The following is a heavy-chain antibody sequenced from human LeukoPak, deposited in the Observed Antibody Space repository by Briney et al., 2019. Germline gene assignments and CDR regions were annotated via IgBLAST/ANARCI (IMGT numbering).Heavy chain of an antibody. V-gene: IGHV1-69*01. CDR3: ATGLPIKISGVAMSLLDY. Sequence: FCNAVAGGSISSGISWGRLAPPQGLEWMGGMVPIFGAANYAQESQGRVTITAEESTSTGYMELSSLRAEDTAVYYCATGLPIKISGVAMSLLDYWRQGTLVRVST. D-gene: IGHD3-3*01. CDR2: MVPIFGAA. CDR1: AGGSISSG. J-gene: IGHJ4*02.